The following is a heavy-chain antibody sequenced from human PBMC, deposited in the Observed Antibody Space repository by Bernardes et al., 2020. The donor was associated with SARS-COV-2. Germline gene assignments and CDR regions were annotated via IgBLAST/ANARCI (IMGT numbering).Heavy chain of an antibody. V-gene: IGHV3-74*01. J-gene: IGHJ4*02. Sequence: GGSLRLSCAASGFTVSNYWMHWVRQAPGKGLVWVSRINRDGTRTNYADSVKGRFTISRDNAKNTLYLQMNSLRAEDTAVYYCARGTCCDGDCSKTPLEVWGQGIMVSVSS. CDR3: ARGTCCDGDCSKTPLEV. CDR2: INRDGTRT. CDR1: GFTVSNYW. D-gene: IGHD2-21*02.